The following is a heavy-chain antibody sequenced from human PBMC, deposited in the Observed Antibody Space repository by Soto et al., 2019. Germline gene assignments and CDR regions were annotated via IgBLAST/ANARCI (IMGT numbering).Heavy chain of an antibody. CDR3: AGGGGECSGGSCYSIDY. CDR2: IYYSGST. CDR1: GGSISSGGYY. Sequence: QVQLQESGPGLVKPSQTLSLTCTVSGGSISSGGYYWSWIRQHPGKGLEWIGYIYYSGSTYYNPYLKSRVTISVDTSKNQFSLKLSSVTAADTAVYYCAGGGGECSGGSCYSIDYWGQGTLVTVSS. J-gene: IGHJ4*02. D-gene: IGHD2-15*01. V-gene: IGHV4-31*03.